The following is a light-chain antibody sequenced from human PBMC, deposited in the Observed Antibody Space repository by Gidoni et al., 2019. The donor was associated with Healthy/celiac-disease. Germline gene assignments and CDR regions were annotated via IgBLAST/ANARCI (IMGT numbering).Light chain of an antibody. CDR2: EGS. Sequence: QSALTQPASVSGSPGQSITISCTGTSSDVGSYNLVSWYQHHPGKAPKLMIYEGSKRPSVVSNRFSGSKSGNTASLTISGLQAEDEADYYCCSYAGSSTPHVVFGGGTKLTVL. J-gene: IGLJ2*01. V-gene: IGLV2-23*01. CDR3: CSYAGSSTPHVV. CDR1: SSDVGSYNL.